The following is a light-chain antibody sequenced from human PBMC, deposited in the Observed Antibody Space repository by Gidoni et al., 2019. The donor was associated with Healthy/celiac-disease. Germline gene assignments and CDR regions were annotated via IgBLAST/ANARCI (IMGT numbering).Light chain of an antibody. J-gene: IGKJ4*01. CDR1: QSVSSSY. CDR3: QQYGSSTGLT. Sequence: EIVLTQSPGTLSLSPGERATLSCRASQSVSSSYLGWYQQKPGQAPRLLIYGASSRATGIPDRFSGSGSGTDFTLTISRLEPGDSAVYYCQQYGSSTGLTFGGGTKVEIK. V-gene: IGKV3-20*01. CDR2: GAS.